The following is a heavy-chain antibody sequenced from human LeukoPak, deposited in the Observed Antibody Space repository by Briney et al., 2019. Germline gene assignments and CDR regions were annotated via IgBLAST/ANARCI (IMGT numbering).Heavy chain of an antibody. CDR1: GGSISSYY. CDR3: ARGYDILTGQVGAFDI. J-gene: IGHJ3*02. CDR2: IYTSGST. D-gene: IGHD3-9*01. V-gene: IGHV4-4*07. Sequence: SETLSLTRTVSGGSISSYYRSWIRQPAGKGLEWIGRIYTSGSTNYNPSLKSRVTMSVDTSKNQFSLKLGSVTAADTAVYYCARGYDILTGQVGAFDIWGQGTMVTVSS.